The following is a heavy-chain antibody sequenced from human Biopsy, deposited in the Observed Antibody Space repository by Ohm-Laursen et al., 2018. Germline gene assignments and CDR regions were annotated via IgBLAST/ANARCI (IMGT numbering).Heavy chain of an antibody. D-gene: IGHD1-26*01. J-gene: IGHJ3*01. V-gene: IGHV4-61*01. CDR2: IYYSGNT. CDR1: GASVSSGSYD. CDR3: ARVRVWADSEGAFDP. Sequence: GTLSLTCTVSGASVSSGSYDWSWIRQPPGKGLEWIGIIYYSGNTKYNPSLKSRVTISVDTFRNQFSLKLSSVTAADTAVYYCARVRVWADSEGAFDPWGQGTMVTVSS.